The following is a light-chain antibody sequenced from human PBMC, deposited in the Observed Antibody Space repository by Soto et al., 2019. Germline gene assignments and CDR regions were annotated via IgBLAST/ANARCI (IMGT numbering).Light chain of an antibody. V-gene: IGKV3-11*01. Sequence: EIVLTQSPATLSLSPGERATLSCRASQSVSSYLAWYQQKPGQAPRLLIYDASNRATGIPARFSGSGSGTDFTLTISNLEHEDFAIYYCQQRSNWPQVTFGGGTKVDSK. CDR2: DAS. CDR1: QSVSSY. J-gene: IGKJ4*01. CDR3: QQRSNWPQVT.